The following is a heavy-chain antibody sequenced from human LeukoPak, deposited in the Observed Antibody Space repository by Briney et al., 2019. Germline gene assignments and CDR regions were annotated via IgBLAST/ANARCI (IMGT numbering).Heavy chain of an antibody. J-gene: IGHJ4*02. V-gene: IGHV4-34*01. CDR1: GGSFSGYY. Sequence: SETLSLTCAVYGGSFSGYYWSWIRQPPGKGLEWIGEINHSGSTNYNPSLKSRVTISVDTSKNQFSPKLSSVTAADTAVYYCARGTTVTTFAIGYWGQGTLVTVSS. CDR3: ARGTTVTTFAIGY. D-gene: IGHD4-11*01. CDR2: INHSGST.